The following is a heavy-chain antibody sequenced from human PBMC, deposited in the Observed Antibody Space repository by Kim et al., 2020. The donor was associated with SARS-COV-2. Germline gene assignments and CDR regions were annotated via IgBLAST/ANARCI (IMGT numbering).Heavy chain of an antibody. CDR3: AREGVAVAGPDSAPFDP. CDR2: IWYDGSNK. J-gene: IGHJ5*02. D-gene: IGHD6-19*01. Sequence: GGSLRLSCAASGFTFSSYGMHWVRQAPGKGLEWVAVIWYDGSNKYYADSVKGRFTISRDNSKNTLYLQMNSLRAEDTAVYYCAREGVAVAGPDSAPFDPWGQGTLVTVSS. V-gene: IGHV3-33*01. CDR1: GFTFSSYG.